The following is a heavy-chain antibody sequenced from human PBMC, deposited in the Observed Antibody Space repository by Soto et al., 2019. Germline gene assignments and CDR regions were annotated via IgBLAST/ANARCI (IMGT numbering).Heavy chain of an antibody. D-gene: IGHD6-19*01. CDR1: GGSISGHY. V-gene: IGHV4-59*11. CDR2: IFYSGST. Sequence: QVQLQESGPGLVKPSETLSLTCTVSGGSISGHYWTRIRKSPGKGVEWIGYIFYSGSTNYNPSLKSRVTISVDTSKNQFSLKLSSVTAADTAVYYCARVGSSGWSPDYWGQGTLVAVSS. CDR3: ARVGSSGWSPDY. J-gene: IGHJ4*02.